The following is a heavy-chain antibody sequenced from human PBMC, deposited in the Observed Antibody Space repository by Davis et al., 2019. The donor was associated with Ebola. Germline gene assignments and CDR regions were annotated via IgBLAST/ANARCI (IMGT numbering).Heavy chain of an antibody. J-gene: IGHJ4*02. V-gene: IGHV4-34*01. CDR3: ARLYAYYHDSSGYGRSYYFDY. CDR2: INHSGST. D-gene: IGHD3-22*01. CDR1: GGSISNYY. Sequence: SETLSLTCTVSGGSISNYYWSWIRQPPGKGLEWIGEINHSGSTNYNPSLKSRVTISVDTSKNQFSLKLSSVTAADTAVYYCARLYAYYHDSSGYGRSYYFDYWGQGTLVTVSS.